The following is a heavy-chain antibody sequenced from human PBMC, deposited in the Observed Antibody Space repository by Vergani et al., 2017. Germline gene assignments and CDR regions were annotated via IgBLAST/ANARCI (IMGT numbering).Heavy chain of an antibody. V-gene: IGHV3-30*02. CDR3: AKADDAFTIFGVGGGFDY. Sequence: QVQLVESGGGVVQPGRSLRLSCAASGFTFSSYGMHWVRQAPGKGLEWVAFIRYAGSNKYYADSVKGRFTISRDNSKNTLYLQMNSLRAEDTAVYYCAKADDAFTIFGVGGGFDYWGQGTLVTVSS. D-gene: IGHD3-3*01. CDR2: IRYAGSNK. CDR1: GFTFSSYG. J-gene: IGHJ4*02.